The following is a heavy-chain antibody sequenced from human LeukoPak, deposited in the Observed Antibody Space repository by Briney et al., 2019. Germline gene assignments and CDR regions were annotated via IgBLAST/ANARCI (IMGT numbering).Heavy chain of an antibody. J-gene: IGHJ4*02. V-gene: IGHV3-20*04. Sequence: GGSLRLSCAASGFTFDGYGMSWVRQAPGKGLEWVSGINWNGGSTGYADSVKGRFTISRDNAKNSLYLQMNSLRAEDTALYYCARGTLKAAATDFDYWGQGTLVTVSS. CDR2: INWNGGST. CDR3: ARGTLKAAATDFDY. D-gene: IGHD6-13*01. CDR1: GFTFDGYG.